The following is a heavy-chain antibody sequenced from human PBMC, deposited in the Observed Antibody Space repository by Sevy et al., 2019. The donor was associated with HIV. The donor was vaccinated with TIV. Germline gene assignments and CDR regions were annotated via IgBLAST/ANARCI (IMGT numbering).Heavy chain of an antibody. J-gene: IGHJ4*02. CDR1: GFTFSSHA. CDR3: AREAGYSTGWSPVNY. D-gene: IGHD6-19*01. V-gene: IGHV3-30*14. CDR2: ISYDGVIK. Sequence: GGSLRLSCAASGFTFSSHAMHWVRQAPGKGLEWVALISYDGVIKYYADSVKGRFTISRDNSKNTLYLQMNSLRADDTAVYYCAREAGYSTGWSPVNYWGQGTLVTVSS.